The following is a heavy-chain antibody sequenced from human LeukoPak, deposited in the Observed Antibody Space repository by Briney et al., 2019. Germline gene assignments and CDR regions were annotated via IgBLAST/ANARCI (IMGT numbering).Heavy chain of an antibody. CDR2: IVVGSGNT. Sequence: GASVKVSCKASGFTFTSSAVQWVRQARGQRLEWIGWIVVGSGNTNYAQKFQERVTITRDMSTSTAYMELSSLRSEDTAVYYCAAMREVYWSILGVNWFDPWGQGSLVTVSS. J-gene: IGHJ5*02. CDR1: GFTFTSSA. D-gene: IGHD1-26*01. V-gene: IGHV1-58*01. CDR3: AAMREVYWSILGVNWFDP.